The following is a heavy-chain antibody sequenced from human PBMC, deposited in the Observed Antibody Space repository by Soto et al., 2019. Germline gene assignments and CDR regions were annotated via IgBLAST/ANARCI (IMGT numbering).Heavy chain of an antibody. CDR2: IYYSGST. J-gene: IGHJ3*02. CDR1: GGSISSSSYY. CDR3: ARLEEDYTGRRDALDI. D-gene: IGHD4-4*01. V-gene: IGHV4-39*01. Sequence: SETLSLTCTVSGGSISSSSYYWGWIRQPPGKGLEWIGSIYYSGSTYYNPSLKSRVTISVDTSKNQFSLKLSSVTAADTAVYYCARLEEDYTGRRDALDIWGQGTMVTASS.